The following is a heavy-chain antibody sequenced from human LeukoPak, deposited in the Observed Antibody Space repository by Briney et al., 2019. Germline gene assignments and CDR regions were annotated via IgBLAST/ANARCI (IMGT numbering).Heavy chain of an antibody. D-gene: IGHD4-17*01. CDR3: ARDIPSYGDYVGY. Sequence: ASVKVSCKASGYTFTGCYMHWVRQAPGQGLEWMGWINPNSGGTNYAQKFQGRVTMTRDTSISTAYMELSRLRSDDTAVYYCARDIPSYGDYVGYWGQGTLVTVSS. V-gene: IGHV1-2*02. CDR2: INPNSGGT. J-gene: IGHJ4*02. CDR1: GYTFTGCY.